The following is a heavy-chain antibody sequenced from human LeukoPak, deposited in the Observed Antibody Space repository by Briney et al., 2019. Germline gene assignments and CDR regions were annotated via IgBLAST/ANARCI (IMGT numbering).Heavy chain of an antibody. J-gene: IGHJ4*02. CDR3: ARTCTNGVCYVGADFDY. Sequence: ASVKVSCKASGYTFTSTDINWVRQASGQGLEWMGWMNPNSGNTGYAQKFQGRVTMTRNTSKSTAYMELSSLRSEDTAVYYCARTCTNGVCYVGADFDYWGQGTLVTVSS. D-gene: IGHD2-8*01. CDR2: MNPNSGNT. V-gene: IGHV1-8*01. CDR1: GYTFTSTD.